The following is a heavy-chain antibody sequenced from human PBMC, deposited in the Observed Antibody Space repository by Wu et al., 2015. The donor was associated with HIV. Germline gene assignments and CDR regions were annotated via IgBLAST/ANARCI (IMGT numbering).Heavy chain of an antibody. CDR3: AREIEDPAIMVRAGFDP. V-gene: IGHV1-69*05. CDR1: GGIFSNYD. J-gene: IGHJ5*02. CDR2: TTPMFGTT. Sequence: QVQLVQSGAEVKKPGSSVKVSCKASGGIFSNYDINWVRQAPGQGLEWMGGTTPMFGTTNYAQKFQGRVTITSDVYTSTVYMELSSLRSEDTAIYYCAREIEDPAIMVRAGFDPWGQGTPVTVSS. D-gene: IGHD3-10*01.